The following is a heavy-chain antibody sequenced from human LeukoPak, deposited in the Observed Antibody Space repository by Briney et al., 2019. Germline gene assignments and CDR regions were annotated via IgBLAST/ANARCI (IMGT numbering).Heavy chain of an antibody. D-gene: IGHD6-13*01. CDR3: AGEDRYSSSWYTVY. J-gene: IGHJ4*02. CDR2: ISSSSSYI. CDR1: GFTFSSYS. V-gene: IGHV3-21*01. Sequence: GGSLRLSCAASGFTFSSYSMNWVRQAPGKGLEWVSSISSSSSYIYYAVSVKGRFTISRDNAKNSLYLQMNSLRAEDTAVYYCAGEDRYSSSWYTVYWGQGTLVTVSS.